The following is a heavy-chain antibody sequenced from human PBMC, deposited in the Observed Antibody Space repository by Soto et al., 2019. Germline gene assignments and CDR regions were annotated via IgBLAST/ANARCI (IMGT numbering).Heavy chain of an antibody. CDR2: ITHSGSP. D-gene: IGHD3-22*01. Sequence: SETLSLTCAVYGGSFSGYFWSWIRQPPGEGPEWIGEITHSGSPNYNPSLKSRVTISVDTPKNQFSLKLSSVTVADTAVYYCARGRYHSSGYYYYFEYWGQGTLVTVYS. CDR3: ARGRYHSSGYYYYFEY. J-gene: IGHJ4*02. V-gene: IGHV4-34*01. CDR1: GGSFSGYF.